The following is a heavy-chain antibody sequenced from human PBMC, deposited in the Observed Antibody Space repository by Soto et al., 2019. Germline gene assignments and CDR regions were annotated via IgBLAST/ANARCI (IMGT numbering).Heavy chain of an antibody. V-gene: IGHV3-49*03. J-gene: IGHJ4*02. Sequence: GGSLRLSCTASGFTFGDYAMSWFRQAPGKGLEWVGFIRSKAYGGTTEYAASVKGRFTISRDDSKSIAYLQMNSLKTEDTAVYYSTRDVSWIQLWLFYFDYWGQGTLVTVSS. CDR1: GFTFGDYA. D-gene: IGHD5-18*01. CDR3: TRDVSWIQLWLFYFDY. CDR2: IRSKAYGGTT.